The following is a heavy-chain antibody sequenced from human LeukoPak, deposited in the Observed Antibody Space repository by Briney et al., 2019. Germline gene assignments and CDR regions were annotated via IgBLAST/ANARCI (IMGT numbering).Heavy chain of an antibody. J-gene: IGHJ5*02. Sequence: SETLSLTCTVSGGSISSYYWSWIRQPPGKGLEWIGYIYYSGSTNYNPSLKSRVTISVDTSKNQFSLKLNSVTAADTAVYYCARRARYYGILTGYRGYNWFDPWGQGTLVTVSS. CDR2: IYYSGST. D-gene: IGHD3-9*01. CDR1: GGSISSYY. V-gene: IGHV4-59*01. CDR3: ARRARYYGILTGYRGYNWFDP.